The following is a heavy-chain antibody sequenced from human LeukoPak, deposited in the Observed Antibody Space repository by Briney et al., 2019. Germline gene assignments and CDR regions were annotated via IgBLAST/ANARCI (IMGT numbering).Heavy chain of an antibody. V-gene: IGHV1-2*02. CDR3: AREGPHYDSSGYYGGWFDP. Sequence: ASVKVSCKASGYTFTGYYMHWVRQAPGQGLEWMGWINANSGGTNYAQKFQGRVTMTRDTSISTAYMELSRLRSDDTAVYYCAREGPHYDSSGYYGGWFDPWGQGTLVTVSS. CDR2: INANSGGT. CDR1: GYTFTGYY. D-gene: IGHD3-22*01. J-gene: IGHJ5*02.